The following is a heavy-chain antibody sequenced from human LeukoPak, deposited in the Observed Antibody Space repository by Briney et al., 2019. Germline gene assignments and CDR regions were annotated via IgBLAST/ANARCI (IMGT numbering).Heavy chain of an antibody. J-gene: IGHJ4*02. CDR2: INHSGST. CDR3: ARGVHYVWGSPSALDY. V-gene: IGHV4-34*01. CDR1: GGSFSGYY. D-gene: IGHD3-16*01. Sequence: SETLSLTCAVYGGSFSGYYWSWIRQPPGKGLEWIGEINHSGSTNYNPSLKSRVTISVDTSKNQFSLKLSSVTAADTAVYYCARGVHYVWGSPSALDYWGQGTLVTVSS.